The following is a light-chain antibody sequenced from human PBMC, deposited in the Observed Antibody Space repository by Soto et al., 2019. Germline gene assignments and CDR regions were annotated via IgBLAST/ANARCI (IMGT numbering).Light chain of an antibody. CDR3: SSYTSSGTVV. Sequence: QSALTQPASVSGSPGQSITISCTGTSSDVGGYNYVSWYQQHPGKAPKLMIYDVSNRPSGVSNRFSGSKSGNTASLTISGLQAEDETDYYCSSYTSSGTVVFGGGTKVTVL. CDR1: SSDVGGYNY. V-gene: IGLV2-14*01. J-gene: IGLJ3*02. CDR2: DVS.